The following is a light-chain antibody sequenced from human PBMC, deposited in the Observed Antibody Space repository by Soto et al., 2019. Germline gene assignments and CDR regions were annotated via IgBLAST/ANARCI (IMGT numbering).Light chain of an antibody. CDR2: GAS. J-gene: IGKJ1*01. Sequence: EIVLTQSPGTLSLSPGERATLSCRASQSVSSSYLAWYQQKPGQAPRPLIYGASSRATGIQDRFSGSGSGTDFTLTISRLGPEDFAVYYCQQYGRSPWTFGQGTKVEIK. CDR1: QSVSSSY. V-gene: IGKV3-20*01. CDR3: QQYGRSPWT.